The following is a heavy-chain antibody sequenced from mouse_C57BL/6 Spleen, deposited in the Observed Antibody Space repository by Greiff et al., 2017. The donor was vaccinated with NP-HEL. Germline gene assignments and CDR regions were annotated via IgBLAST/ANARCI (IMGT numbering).Heavy chain of an antibody. Sequence: QVQLQQSGAELVRPGASVTLSCKASGYTFTDYEMHWVKQTPVHGLEWIGAIDPETGGTAYNQTFKGKAILTADKSSSTAYMELRSLTSEDSAVYYCTKGDYGSSSFDYWGQGTTLTVSS. V-gene: IGHV1-15*01. D-gene: IGHD1-1*01. CDR1: GYTFTDYE. CDR2: IDPETGGT. J-gene: IGHJ2*01. CDR3: TKGDYGSSSFDY.